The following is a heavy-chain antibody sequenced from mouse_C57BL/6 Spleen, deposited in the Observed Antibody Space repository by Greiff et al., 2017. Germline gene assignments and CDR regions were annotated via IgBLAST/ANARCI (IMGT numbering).Heavy chain of an antibody. CDR3: AGYGFDY. J-gene: IGHJ2*01. CDR1: GYTFTSYW. CDR2: IDPSDSYT. D-gene: IGHD1-1*01. V-gene: IGHV1-69*01. Sequence: QVQLQQPGAELVMPGASVKLSCKASGYTFTSYWMHWVKQRPGQGLEWIGEIDPSDSYTNYNQKFKGKSTLTVDKSSSTAYMQLSSLTSDDSAVYYCAGYGFDYWGQGTTLTVSS.